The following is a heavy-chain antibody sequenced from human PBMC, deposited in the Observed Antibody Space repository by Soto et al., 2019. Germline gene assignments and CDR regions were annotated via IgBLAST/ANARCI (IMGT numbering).Heavy chain of an antibody. Sequence: SETLSLTCTVSGGSISNYYWSWIRQPPGKGLEWIGYIYYSGTTNYNPSLKSRLSISVDTSKNQFSLKLSSVTAADTAVYYCARDSNSQNWFAPWGQGTLVTVSA. CDR3: ARDSNSQNWFAP. J-gene: IGHJ5*02. CDR2: IYYSGTT. D-gene: IGHD6-13*01. CDR1: GGSISNYY. V-gene: IGHV4-59*01.